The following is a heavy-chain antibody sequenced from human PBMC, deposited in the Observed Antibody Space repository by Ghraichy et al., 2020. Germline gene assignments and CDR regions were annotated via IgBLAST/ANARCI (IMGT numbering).Heavy chain of an antibody. CDR1: GGSISSSSYY. V-gene: IGHV4-39*01. D-gene: IGHD3-16*01. J-gene: IGHJ5*02. Sequence: SXTLSLTCTVSGGSISSSSYYWGWIRQPPGKGLEWIGSIYYSGSTYYNPSLKSRVTISVDTSKNQFSLKLSSVTAADTAVYYCARHPLEGEGATLNWFDPWGQGTLVTVSS. CDR2: IYYSGST. CDR3: ARHPLEGEGATLNWFDP.